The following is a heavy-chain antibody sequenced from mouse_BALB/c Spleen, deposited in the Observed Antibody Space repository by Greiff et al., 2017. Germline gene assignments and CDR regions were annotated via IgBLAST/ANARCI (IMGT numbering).Heavy chain of an antibody. D-gene: IGHD2-4*01. Sequence: LVKTGASVKISCKASGYSFTGYYMHWVKQSHGKSLEWIGYISCYNGATSYNQKFKGKATFTVDTSSSTAYMQFNSLTSEDSAVYYCASPLYYEYPWFAYWGQGTLVTVSA. CDR2: ISCYNGAT. J-gene: IGHJ3*01. CDR3: ASPLYYEYPWFAY. CDR1: GYSFTGYY. V-gene: IGHV1S34*01.